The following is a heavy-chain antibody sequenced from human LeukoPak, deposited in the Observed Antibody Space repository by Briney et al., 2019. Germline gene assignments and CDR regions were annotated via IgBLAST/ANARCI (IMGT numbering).Heavy chain of an antibody. D-gene: IGHD5-12*01. Sequence: PSQTLSLTCTVSGGSISSGDYYWSWIRQPPGKGLEWIGYIYYSGSTYYNPSLKSRVTVSVDTSKNQFSLKLSSVTAADTAVYYCARDHGSGYNGPGEYYYYYYGMDVWGQGTTVTVSS. CDR3: ARDHGSGYNGPGEYYYYYYGMDV. J-gene: IGHJ6*02. CDR2: IYYSGST. V-gene: IGHV4-30-4*01. CDR1: GGSISSGDYY.